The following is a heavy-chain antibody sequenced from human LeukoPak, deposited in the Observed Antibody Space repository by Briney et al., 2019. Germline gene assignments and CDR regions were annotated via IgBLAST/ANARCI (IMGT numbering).Heavy chain of an antibody. CDR1: GYTFTGYY. CDR3: ARVAIAEWDQTAPYFDY. D-gene: IGHD1-26*01. CDR2: INPNSGGT. V-gene: IGHV1-2*02. J-gene: IGHJ4*02. Sequence: ASVKVSCKASGYTFTGYYMHWVRQAPGQGLEWMGWINPNSGGTNDAQKFQGRVTMTRDTSISKAYMELSRLRSDDTAVYYCARVAIAEWDQTAPYFDYWGQGTLVTVSS.